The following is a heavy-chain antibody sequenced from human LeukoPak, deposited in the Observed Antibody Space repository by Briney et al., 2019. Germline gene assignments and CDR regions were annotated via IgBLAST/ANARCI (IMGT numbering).Heavy chain of an antibody. V-gene: IGHV3-23*01. CDR1: GFTFSNYA. D-gene: IGHD2-2*01. Sequence: GGSLRLSCAASGFTFSNYAMSWVRQAPRRGLEWVSAISSSGGSTYYADSVKGRFTISRDNSKNTLSLQLNSLRSEDTALYYCAKVKGSEGYYSITSCLADYWGQGTLVTVSS. CDR3: AKVKGSEGYYSITSCLADY. J-gene: IGHJ4*02. CDR2: ISSSGGST.